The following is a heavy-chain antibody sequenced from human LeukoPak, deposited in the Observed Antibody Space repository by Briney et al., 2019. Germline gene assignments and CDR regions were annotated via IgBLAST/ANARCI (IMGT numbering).Heavy chain of an antibody. V-gene: IGHV1-2*02. CDR2: INPNSGGT. J-gene: IGHJ4*02. CDR1: GYTFTGYY. CDR3: ARVSPGGSGSGGVDY. Sequence: ASVKVSCKASGYTFTGYYMHWVRQAPGQGLEWMGWINPNSGGTNYAQKFQGRVTMTRDTSISTAYMELSRLRSDDTAVYYCARVSPGGSGSGGVDYWGQGTLVTVSS. D-gene: IGHD3-10*01.